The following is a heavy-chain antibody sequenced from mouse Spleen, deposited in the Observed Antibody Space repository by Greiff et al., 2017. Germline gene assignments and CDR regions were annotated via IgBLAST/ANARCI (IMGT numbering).Heavy chain of an antibody. Sequence: EVKLMESGGGLVQPGGSLSLSCAASGFTFTDYYMSWVRQPPGKALEWLGFIRNKANGYTTEYSASVKGRFTISRDNSQSILYRQMNALRAENSATSYCARSIPAYSYSRIDAMDYWGQGTSVTVSS. CDR1: GFTFTDYY. CDR3: ARSIPAYSYSRIDAMDY. D-gene: IGHD2-12*01. CDR2: IRNKANGYTT. V-gene: IGHV7-3*01. J-gene: IGHJ4*01.